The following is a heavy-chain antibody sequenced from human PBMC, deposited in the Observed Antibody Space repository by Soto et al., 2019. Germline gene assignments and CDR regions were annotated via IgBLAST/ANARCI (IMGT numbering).Heavy chain of an antibody. J-gene: IGHJ6*02. Sequence: ASVKVSCKASGGTFSSYAISWVRQAPGQGLEWMGGIIPIFGTANYAQKFQGRVTITADESTSTAYMELSSLRSEDTAVYYCARDRLGYYDTNGYYYGMDVWGQGTTVTVYS. CDR3: ARDRLGYYDTNGYYYGMDV. V-gene: IGHV1-69*13. CDR2: IIPIFGTA. D-gene: IGHD3-22*01. CDR1: GGTFSSYA.